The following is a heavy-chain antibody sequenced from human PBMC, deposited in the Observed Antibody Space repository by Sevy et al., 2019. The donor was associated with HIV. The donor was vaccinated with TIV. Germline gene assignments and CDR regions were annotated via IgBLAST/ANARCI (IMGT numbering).Heavy chain of an antibody. V-gene: IGHV4-31*03. Sequence: PLLLRHSETLSLTCTVSGGSISSGGYHWSWIRQHPGKGLEWIGYIFYTGSTYYNPSLKSRITISVYTSENQFSLRLSSVTAADTAVYYCASHRYGSPEYFHHWGQGTLVTVSS. CDR3: ASHRYGSPEYFHH. CDR1: GGSISSGGYH. D-gene: IGHD2-15*01. J-gene: IGHJ1*01. CDR2: IFYTGST.